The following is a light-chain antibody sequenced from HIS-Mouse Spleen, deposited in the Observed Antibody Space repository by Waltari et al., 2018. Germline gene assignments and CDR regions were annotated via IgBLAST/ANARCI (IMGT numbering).Light chain of an antibody. Sequence: QSALTQPRSVSGSPGPSVTISCTGTRSDVGGYHYVSWYQQHPGKAPKLLIYDVSKRPSGVPDRFSGSKSGNTASLTISGLQAEDEADYYCCSYAGSYTGVFGTGTKVTVL. CDR3: CSYAGSYTGV. J-gene: IGLJ1*01. CDR2: DVS. V-gene: IGLV2-11*01. CDR1: RSDVGGYHY.